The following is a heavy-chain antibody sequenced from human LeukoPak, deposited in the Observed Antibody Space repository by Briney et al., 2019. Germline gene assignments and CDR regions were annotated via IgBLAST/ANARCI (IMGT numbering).Heavy chain of an antibody. Sequence: PSETLSLTCTVSGGSISGYYWSWIRQPPRKGLEWIGYIYYSGSTNYNPSLKSRVTISVDTSKNQFSLKLSSVTAADTAVYYCARDPAGYDSSGYNSHYFDYWGQGTLVTVSS. J-gene: IGHJ4*02. CDR2: IYYSGST. D-gene: IGHD3-22*01. CDR1: GGSISGYY. CDR3: ARDPAGYDSSGYNSHYFDY. V-gene: IGHV4-59*01.